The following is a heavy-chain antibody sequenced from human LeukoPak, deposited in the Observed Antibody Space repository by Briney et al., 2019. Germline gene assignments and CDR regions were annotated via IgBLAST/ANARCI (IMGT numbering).Heavy chain of an antibody. V-gene: IGHV3-15*01. Sequence: PGGSLRLSCAASGFTFSNAWMSWVRQAPGKGLEWVGRIKSKTDGGTTDYAAPVKGRFTISRDDSKNTLYLQMNSLKTEDTAVYYCTVEIWFGELLTDYWGQGTLVTVSS. CDR1: GFTFSNAW. CDR3: TVEIWFGELLTDY. D-gene: IGHD3-10*01. CDR2: IKSKTDGGTT. J-gene: IGHJ4*02.